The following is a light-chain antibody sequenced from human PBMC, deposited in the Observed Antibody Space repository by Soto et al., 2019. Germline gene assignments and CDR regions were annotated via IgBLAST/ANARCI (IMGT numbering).Light chain of an antibody. CDR1: QSISSW. J-gene: IGKJ2*02. Sequence: DIQMTQSPSTLSASVGDRVTISSRASQSISSWLAWYQQKPGKAPKLLIYKASTLETGVPSRFSGSGSGTEFTLTISSLQPDDFATYYCQQYHSVPRTFGQGTKLEIK. CDR3: QQYHSVPRT. CDR2: KAS. V-gene: IGKV1-5*03.